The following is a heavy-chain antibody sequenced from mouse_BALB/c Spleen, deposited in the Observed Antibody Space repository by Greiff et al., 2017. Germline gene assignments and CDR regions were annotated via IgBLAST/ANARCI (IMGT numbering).Heavy chain of an antibody. CDR3: ARGGYGGPYYFDY. J-gene: IGHJ2*01. CDR2: ISSGGST. Sequence: EVQGVESGGGLVKPGGSLKLSCAASGFTFSSYAMSWVRQTPEKRLEWVASISSGGSTYYPDSVKGRFTISRDNARNILYLQMSSLRSEDTAMHYCARGGYGGPYYFDYWGQGTTLTVSS. CDR1: GFTFSSYA. D-gene: IGHD1-2*01. V-gene: IGHV5-6-5*01.